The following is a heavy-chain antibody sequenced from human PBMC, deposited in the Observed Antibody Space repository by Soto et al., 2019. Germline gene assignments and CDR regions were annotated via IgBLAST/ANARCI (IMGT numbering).Heavy chain of an antibody. Sequence: EVQLVESGGGLVKPGGSLRLSCAASGFTFSNAWMNWVRQAPGKGLEWVGRIKSKTDGGTTDYAAPVKGRITISRHDSKNTLYLQMNSLKTEDTAVYYCTTGGYSYGAYYYGMDVWGQGTTVTVSS. V-gene: IGHV3-15*07. D-gene: IGHD5-18*01. CDR3: TTGGYSYGAYYYGMDV. J-gene: IGHJ6*02. CDR1: GFTFSNAW. CDR2: IKSKTDGGTT.